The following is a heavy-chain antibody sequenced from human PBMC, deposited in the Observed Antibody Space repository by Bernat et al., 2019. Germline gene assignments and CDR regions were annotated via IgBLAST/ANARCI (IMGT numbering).Heavy chain of an antibody. J-gene: IGHJ6*02. CDR3: AKSTVTTTSATIKSIYFYYYGMDV. CDR2: ISGSGNNT. D-gene: IGHD4-17*01. CDR1: GFTFSSYA. V-gene: IGHV3-23*01. Sequence: EVQLLESGGGLVQPGGSLRLSCAASGFTFSSYAMSWVRQAPGKGLEWVSGISGSGNNTYYADSVKGRFTISRDNSKNTLYLQMNSLRVEDTAVYYCAKSTVTTTSATIKSIYFYYYGMDVWGQGTTVTVSS.